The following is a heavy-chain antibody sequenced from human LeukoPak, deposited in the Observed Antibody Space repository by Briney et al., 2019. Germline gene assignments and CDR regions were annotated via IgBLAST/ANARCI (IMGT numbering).Heavy chain of an antibody. CDR2: ISSSSSAI. CDR3: ATYSSGWYLVY. J-gene: IGHJ4*02. V-gene: IGHV3-48*02. CDR1: GFTFSTYS. D-gene: IGHD6-19*01. Sequence: GGSLTLSCAASGFTFSTYSMNWVRQAPGKGLEWVSFISSSSSAIYYADSVKGRFTISRDDAKNSLYLQMNSLRDGDTAVYYCATYSSGWYLVYWGQGTLVTVSS.